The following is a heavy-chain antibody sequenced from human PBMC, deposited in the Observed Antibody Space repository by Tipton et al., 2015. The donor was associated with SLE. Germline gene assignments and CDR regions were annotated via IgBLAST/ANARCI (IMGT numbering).Heavy chain of an antibody. D-gene: IGHD3-9*01. CDR1: GGSITSSNYY. CDR3: ARGRRPVIRYFDGPKGAFFDS. J-gene: IGHJ4*02. V-gene: IGHV4-61*09. Sequence: TLSLTCSVSGGSITSSNYYWNWIRQPAGKGLEWIGESNESGITHYNSSLKSRVTISVDTSKSQFSLKLRSVIAADTALYYCARGRRPVIRYFDGPKGAFFDSWGQGNLVTVSS. CDR2: SNESGIT.